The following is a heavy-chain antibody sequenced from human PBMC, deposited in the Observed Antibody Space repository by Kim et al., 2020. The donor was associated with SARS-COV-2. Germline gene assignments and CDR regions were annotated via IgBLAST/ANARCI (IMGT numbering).Heavy chain of an antibody. J-gene: IGHJ4*02. CDR1: GYTFTGYY. D-gene: IGHD3-16*01. Sequence: ASVKVSCKASGYTFTGYYMHWVRQAPGQGLEWMGWINPNSGGTNYAQKFQGWVTMTRDTSISTAYMELSRLRSDDTAVYYCARAFGRLGGGSYLDYWGQGTLVTVSS. V-gene: IGHV1-2*04. CDR3: ARAFGRLGGGSYLDY. CDR2: INPNSGGT.